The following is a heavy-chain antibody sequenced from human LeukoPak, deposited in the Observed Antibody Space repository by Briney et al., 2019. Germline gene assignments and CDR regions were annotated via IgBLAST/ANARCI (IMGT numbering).Heavy chain of an antibody. CDR1: GFTFSSYE. V-gene: IGHV3-48*03. J-gene: IGHJ6*01. Sequence: PGGSLRLSCAASGFTFSSYEMNWVRQAPGKGLEWVSFISSSGNTIYYADSVRGRCTISRDNPKKSLYLQMYSLRAEDTALYYCARESRVVRGAYDGEYGLDDWGQGTTVTVSS. D-gene: IGHD3-10*01. CDR3: ARESRVVRGAYDGEYGLDD. CDR2: ISSSGNTI.